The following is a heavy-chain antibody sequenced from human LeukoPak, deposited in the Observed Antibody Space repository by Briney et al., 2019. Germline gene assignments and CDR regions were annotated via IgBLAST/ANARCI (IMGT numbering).Heavy chain of an antibody. V-gene: IGHV4-59*12. CDR1: GGSINSFY. CDR3: ARDRRRDTMVRGPQGYFDY. Sequence: SETLSLTCTVSGGSINSFYWSWIRQPPGKGLEWIGYIYYSGSTKYNPSLKSRVTISVDTSNNQFSLKVTSVTAADTAVYYCARDRRRDTMVRGPQGYFDYWGQGTLVTVSS. CDR2: IYYSGST. D-gene: IGHD3-10*01. J-gene: IGHJ4*02.